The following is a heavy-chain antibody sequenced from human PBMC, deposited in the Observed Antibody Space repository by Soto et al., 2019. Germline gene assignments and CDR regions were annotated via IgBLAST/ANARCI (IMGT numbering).Heavy chain of an antibody. CDR3: ARDNGYSNGYTLDH. D-gene: IGHD5-18*01. J-gene: IGHJ4*02. CDR2: IYYSGST. CDR1: GGSISSSY. Sequence: SETLSLTCSASGGSISSSYWSWIRQPPGKGLEWIGYIYYSGSTNYNPSLKSRVTISVDTSKNQFSLKLSSVTAADTAVYYCARDNGYSNGYTLDHWGQGTLVTVS. V-gene: IGHV4-59*01.